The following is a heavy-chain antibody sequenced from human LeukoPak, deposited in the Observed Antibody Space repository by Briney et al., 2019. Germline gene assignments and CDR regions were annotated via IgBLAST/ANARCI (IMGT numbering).Heavy chain of an antibody. CDR2: ISSSGRRT. CDR3: AKDRGYCDGDCYPGYVDV. Sequence: GGSLRLSCAASGFTFSNYAMSWVRQAPGRGLEWVSAISSSGRRTFDADSVKGRFTISRDNSKNTLYLQLNSLRAEDTAEYYCAKDRGYCDGDCYPGYVDVWGKGTTVTVSS. J-gene: IGHJ6*03. V-gene: IGHV3-23*01. D-gene: IGHD2-21*01. CDR1: GFTFSNYA.